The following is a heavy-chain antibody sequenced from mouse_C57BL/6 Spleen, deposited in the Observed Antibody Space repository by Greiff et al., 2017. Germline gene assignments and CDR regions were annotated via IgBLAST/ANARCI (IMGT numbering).Heavy chain of an antibody. Sequence: ESGPGLVKPSQSLSLTCSVTGYSITSGYYWNWIRQFPGNKLEWMGYISYDGSNNYNPSLKNRISITRDTSKNQLFLKLNSVTTEDTATYYCAREGGNGTFDYWGQGTTLTVSS. D-gene: IGHD1-1*02. CDR3: AREGGNGTFDY. CDR1: GYSITSGYY. J-gene: IGHJ2*01. CDR2: ISYDGSN. V-gene: IGHV3-6*01.